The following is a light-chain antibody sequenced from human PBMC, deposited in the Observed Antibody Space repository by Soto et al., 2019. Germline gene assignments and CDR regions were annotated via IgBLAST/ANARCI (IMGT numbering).Light chain of an antibody. V-gene: IGKV1-6*01. Sequence: AIQMTQSPSSLSASVGDRVTITCRASQDIKKDLGWYQKKPEKAPELLIYAASSLRSGVPSRFRGTGSGTDFTLTISSLQPEDFATYYWLQDHNYPLTFGGGTRVEIK. CDR3: LQDHNYPLT. CDR2: AAS. J-gene: IGKJ4*01. CDR1: QDIKKD.